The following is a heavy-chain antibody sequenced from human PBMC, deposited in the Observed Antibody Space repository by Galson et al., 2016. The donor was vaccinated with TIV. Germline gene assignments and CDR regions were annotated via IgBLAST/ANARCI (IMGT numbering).Heavy chain of an antibody. CDR1: GLTFSSSA. CDR2: ISYDGSHK. J-gene: IGHJ4*02. CDR3: ARPAPLGYFDWLPPDS. V-gene: IGHV3-30*04. Sequence: SLRLSCAASGLTFSSSAVHWVRQAPGKGLEWLAIISYDGSHKNYGDSVKGRFTVSRDNYENTVYLQMNNLRSEDTAVYYCARPAPLGYFDWLPPDSWGQGTLVTVSS. D-gene: IGHD3-9*01.